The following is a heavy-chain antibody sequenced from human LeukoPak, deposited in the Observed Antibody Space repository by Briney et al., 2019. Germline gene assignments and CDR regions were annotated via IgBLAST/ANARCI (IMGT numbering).Heavy chain of an antibody. D-gene: IGHD3-3*01. CDR3: ARGHYDFWSGYCYYFDY. J-gene: IGHJ4*02. V-gene: IGHV4-34*01. Sequence: PSETLSLTCTVSGDSISGYYWSWIRQPPGKGLEWIGEINHSGSTNYNPSLKSRVTISVDTSKNQFSLKLSSVTAADTAVYYCARGHYDFWSGYCYYFDYWGQGTLVTVSS. CDR1: GDSISGYY. CDR2: INHSGST.